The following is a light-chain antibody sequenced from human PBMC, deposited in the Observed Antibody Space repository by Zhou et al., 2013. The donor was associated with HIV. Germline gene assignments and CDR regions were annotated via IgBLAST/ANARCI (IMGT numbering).Light chain of an antibody. V-gene: IGKV1-6*01. Sequence: MTQSPATLSLSPGERATLSCRASQSVSDYLAWYQQKPGKAPKLLIYGASKLQGGVPSRFSGSGSGTDFTLTISSLQPEDVATYYCLQDYSYPRTFGQGTKVECK. CDR3: LQDYSYPRT. J-gene: IGKJ1*01. CDR2: GAS. CDR1: QSVSDY.